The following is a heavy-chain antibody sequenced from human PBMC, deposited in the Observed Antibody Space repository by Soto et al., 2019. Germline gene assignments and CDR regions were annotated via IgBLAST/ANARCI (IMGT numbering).Heavy chain of an antibody. CDR2: MSSNGAEK. V-gene: IGHV3-30-3*01. CDR1: GFSISTNV. CDR3: ALDNIPGAPDYFDY. Sequence: QVQLVESRGDVVQPGTSLRLSCAACGFSISTNVLHWVRQAPGKGLEWVAVMSSNGAEKYYTDSVKGRFTISRDNSKNTLYLEMNSLTSEDTAVYYCALDNIPGAPDYFDYWGQGTLVTVSS. D-gene: IGHD1-20*01. J-gene: IGHJ4*02.